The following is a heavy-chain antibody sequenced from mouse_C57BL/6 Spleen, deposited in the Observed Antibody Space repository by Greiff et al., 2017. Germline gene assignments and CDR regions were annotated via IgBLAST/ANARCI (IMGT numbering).Heavy chain of an antibody. V-gene: IGHV1-81*01. D-gene: IGHD2-1*01. Sequence: QVQLQQSGAELARPGASVKLSCKASVYTFTSYGISWVKQRTGQGLEWIGEIYPRSGNTYYNEKFKGKATLTADKSSSTAYMELRSLTSEDSAVYFCARGYGNYGFAYWGQGTLVTVSA. CDR1: VYTFTSYG. CDR3: ARGYGNYGFAY. J-gene: IGHJ3*01. CDR2: IYPRSGNT.